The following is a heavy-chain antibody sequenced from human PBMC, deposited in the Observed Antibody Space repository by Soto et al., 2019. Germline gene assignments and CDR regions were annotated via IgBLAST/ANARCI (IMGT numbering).Heavy chain of an antibody. V-gene: IGHV1-3*01. CDR2: INPASGKT. Sequence: GASVKVSCKASGYTFTDYSLQWVRQAPGQRLEWMGWINPASGKTKYSQKFQGRVTMTRNTSISTAYMELSSLRSEDTAVYYCATSWLVFGELLGYWGQGTLVTVSS. CDR1: GYTFTDYS. D-gene: IGHD3-10*01. J-gene: IGHJ4*02. CDR3: ATSWLVFGELLGY.